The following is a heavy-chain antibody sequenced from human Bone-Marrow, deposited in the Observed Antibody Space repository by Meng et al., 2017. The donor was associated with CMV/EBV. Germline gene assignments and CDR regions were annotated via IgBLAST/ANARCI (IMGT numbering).Heavy chain of an antibody. D-gene: IGHD2-2*02. CDR2: IIPILGIA. V-gene: IGHV1-69*10. CDR3: ATSESTCSSTSCYTDWFDP. Sequence: SVKVSCKASGGTFSSYAISWVRQAPGQGLEWMGGIIPILGIANYAQKFQGRVTITADKSTSTAYMELSSLRSEDTAVYYCATSESTCSSTSCYTDWFDPWGQGTLVTVS. J-gene: IGHJ5*02. CDR1: GGTFSSYA.